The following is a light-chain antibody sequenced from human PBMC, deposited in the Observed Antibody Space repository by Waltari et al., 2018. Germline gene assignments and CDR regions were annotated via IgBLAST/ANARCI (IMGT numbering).Light chain of an antibody. V-gene: IGKV3-20*01. Sequence: EIVLTQSPGTLSLSPGERATLSCRASQTVRTTYLAWYQQKPGQAPTLLIQGASSRATGIPDRFSGSGSGTDFSRTISSLEPEDFAVYYCQQYDISPLTFGGGTKVEIK. CDR3: QQYDISPLT. CDR1: QTVRTTY. CDR2: GAS. J-gene: IGKJ4*01.